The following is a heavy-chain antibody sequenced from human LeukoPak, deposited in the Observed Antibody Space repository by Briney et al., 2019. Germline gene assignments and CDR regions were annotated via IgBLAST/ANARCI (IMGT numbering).Heavy chain of an antibody. V-gene: IGHV3-23*01. CDR3: AKASGYSYGKYFFDS. D-gene: IGHD5-18*01. J-gene: IGHJ4*02. CDR1: GFTFSSYA. Sequence: GGSLRLSCAASGFTFSSYAMNWVRQAPGKGLEWVSSITSSGDATYYADSVKGRFTISRGNSKNTVYLQMNSLRAEDTAVYYCAKASGYSYGKYFFDSWGQGALVTVSS. CDR2: ITSSGDAT.